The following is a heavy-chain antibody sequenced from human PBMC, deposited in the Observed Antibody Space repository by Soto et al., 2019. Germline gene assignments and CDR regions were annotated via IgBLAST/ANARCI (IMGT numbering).Heavy chain of an antibody. CDR3: ARDIPGSGWSFDY. J-gene: IGHJ4*02. CDR2: ISVHPSDT. D-gene: IGHD6-19*01. V-gene: IGHV3-23*01. Sequence: EVQLSESGGDLIQPGGSLRLSCAASGFTFANYAMGWVRQAPGTGLMWVSAISVHPSDTFYADSVRGRFTISRDNSKDTLYLQMSSLRAEDTAVYYCARDIPGSGWSFDYWGRGALVTVSS. CDR1: GFTFANYA.